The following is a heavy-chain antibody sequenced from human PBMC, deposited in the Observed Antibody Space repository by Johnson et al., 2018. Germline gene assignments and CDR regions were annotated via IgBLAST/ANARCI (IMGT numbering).Heavy chain of an antibody. D-gene: IGHD4/OR15-4a*01. V-gene: IGHV3-30*03. CDR2: ISYDGNDE. J-gene: IGHJ6*03. CDR1: GFTFNSYG. Sequence: VQLVETGGGVVQPGRSLRLSCVASGFTFNSYGMHWVRQAPGKGLEWVAVISYDGNDEYYVDSVKGRFTISRYNSKKSLYLQMTSLRVEETGLYYCARANYGGGKHYLDVRGKVTTVTVSS. CDR3: ARANYGGGKHYLDV.